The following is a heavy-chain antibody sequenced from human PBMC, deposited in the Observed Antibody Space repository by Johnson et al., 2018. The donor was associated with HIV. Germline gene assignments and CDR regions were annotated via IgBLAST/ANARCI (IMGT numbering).Heavy chain of an antibody. D-gene: IGHD3-3*01. CDR1: GFTFSYYG. Sequence: VQLVESGGGVVQPGGSLRLSCAASGFTFSYYGMHWVRQAPGKGLEWVSVLYSGDITYYAVSVKGRFTISRDNSKNTLYLQMNSLTADDTAVYYCAKPLVPTIFGVVTPEMDAFDIWGQGTMVTVSS. J-gene: IGHJ3*02. CDR2: LYSGDIT. CDR3: AKPLVPTIFGVVTPEMDAFDI. V-gene: IGHV3-NL1*01.